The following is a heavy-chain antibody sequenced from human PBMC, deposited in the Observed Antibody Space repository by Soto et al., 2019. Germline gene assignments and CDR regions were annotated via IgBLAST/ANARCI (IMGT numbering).Heavy chain of an antibody. Sequence: EVQLLESGGGLGQPGGSLRLSCAASGFTFTNYAMSWVRQAPGEGLEWVSSMSGSGGSTYYADSVKGRFTISRDNSRNTLYLQMNSLRAEDTAVYYCARAPNWNYESGYFDYWGQGTLVTVSS. CDR2: MSGSGGST. V-gene: IGHV3-23*01. CDR1: GFTFTNYA. D-gene: IGHD1-7*01. CDR3: ARAPNWNYESGYFDY. J-gene: IGHJ4*02.